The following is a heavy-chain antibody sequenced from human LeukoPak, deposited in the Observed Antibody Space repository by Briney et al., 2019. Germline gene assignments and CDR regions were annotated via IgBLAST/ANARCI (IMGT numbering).Heavy chain of an antibody. CDR1: GFTFSSYS. V-gene: IGHV3-21*01. Sequence: GGSLRLSCAASGFTFSSYSMNWVRQAPGKGLEWVSSISSSSSYIYYADSVKGRFTISRDNAKNSLYLQMNSLRAEDTAVYYCASPKGGGYSYGTPFDYWGQGTLVTVSS. CDR3: ASPKGGGYSYGTPFDY. D-gene: IGHD5-18*01. CDR2: ISSSSSYI. J-gene: IGHJ4*02.